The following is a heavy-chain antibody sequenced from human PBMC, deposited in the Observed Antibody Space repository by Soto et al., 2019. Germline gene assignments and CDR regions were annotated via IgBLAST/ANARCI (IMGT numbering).Heavy chain of an antibody. Sequence: EVQLLESGGGLVQPGGSLRLSCAASGFTFSSYAMSWVRQAPGKGLEWVSAISGSGGSTYYADSVKGRFTISRDNSKNTGYLQRNSLRANYTAVYYCATDKFAHCRSTSCYAFDYWGQGTLVLVSS. V-gene: IGHV3-23*01. CDR3: ATDKFAHCRSTSCYAFDY. CDR2: ISGSGGST. D-gene: IGHD2-2*01. CDR1: GFTFSSYA. J-gene: IGHJ4*02.